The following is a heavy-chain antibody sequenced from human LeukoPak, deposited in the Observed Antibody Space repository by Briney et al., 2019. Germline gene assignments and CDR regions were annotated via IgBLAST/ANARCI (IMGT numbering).Heavy chain of an antibody. V-gene: IGHV4-59*01. Sequence: SETLSLTCTVSGGSINSYYWSWIRQPPGKRLEWIGYIYYSGSTNYNPSLESRVTMSVDTSKNHFSLKLNSVIAADTAVYYCARATTMVAPIDYWGQGTLVTVSS. CDR3: ARATTMVAPIDY. CDR1: GGSINSYY. J-gene: IGHJ4*02. D-gene: IGHD4-23*01. CDR2: IYYSGST.